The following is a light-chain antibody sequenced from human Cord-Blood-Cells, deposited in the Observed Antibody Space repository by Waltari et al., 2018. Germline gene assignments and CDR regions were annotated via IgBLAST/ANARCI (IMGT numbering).Light chain of an antibody. Sequence: DIQMTPSPSPISPYVGDRVTITCRASQSISSWLAWYQEKPVKAPKLMIYNASSLESGVPSRFSGSGSVTEFTLTISILQPDAFATYYCQQYNSYSSFCAGTKVEIK. V-gene: IGKV1-5*01. CDR2: NAS. CDR3: QQYNSYSS. J-gene: IGKJ4*01. CDR1: QSISSW.